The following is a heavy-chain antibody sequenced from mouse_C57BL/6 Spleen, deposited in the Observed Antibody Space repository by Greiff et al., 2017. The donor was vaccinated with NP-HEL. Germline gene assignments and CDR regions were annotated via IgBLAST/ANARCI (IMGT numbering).Heavy chain of an antibody. D-gene: IGHD2-2*01. CDR1: GYTFTDYY. CDR3: ARGGYDECVFAY. Sequence: QVQLQQSGAELVRPGASVKLSCKASGYTFTDYYINWVKQRPGQGLEWIARIYPGSGNTYYNEKFKGKATLTAEKSSSTAYMQLSSLTSEDSAVYFCARGGYDECVFAYWGQGTLVTVSA. V-gene: IGHV1-76*01. CDR2: IYPGSGNT. J-gene: IGHJ3*01.